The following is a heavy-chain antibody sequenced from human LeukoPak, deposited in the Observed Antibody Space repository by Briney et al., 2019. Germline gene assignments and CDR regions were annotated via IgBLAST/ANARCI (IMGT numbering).Heavy chain of an antibody. D-gene: IGHD1-26*01. J-gene: IGHJ4*02. CDR1: GYTFSNYY. CDR2: ISGSGGDI. V-gene: IGHV3-11*01. CDR3: ARDIRAVGVTLYFDY. Sequence: GGSLRLSCAASGYTFSNYYMSWIRQTPGKGLEWLSYISGSGGDIHYADSVKGRFTISRDNAKNSLYLQMNSLRAEDTAMYYCARDIRAVGVTLYFDYWGQGILVTVTS.